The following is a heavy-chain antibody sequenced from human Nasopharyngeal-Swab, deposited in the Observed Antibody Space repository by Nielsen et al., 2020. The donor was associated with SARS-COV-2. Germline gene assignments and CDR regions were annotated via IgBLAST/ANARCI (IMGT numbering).Heavy chain of an antibody. CDR2: ISSSGSTI. V-gene: IGHV3-48*03. CDR1: GFTFSSYE. CDR3: ARDQGIFQGDYYYYYGMDV. D-gene: IGHD2-15*01. J-gene: IGHJ6*02. Sequence: GSLKISCAASGFTFSSYEMNWVRQAPGKGPEWVSYISSSGSTIYYADSVKGRFTISRDNAKNSLYLQMNSLRAEDTAVYYCARDQGIFQGDYYYYYGMDVWGQGTTVTVSS.